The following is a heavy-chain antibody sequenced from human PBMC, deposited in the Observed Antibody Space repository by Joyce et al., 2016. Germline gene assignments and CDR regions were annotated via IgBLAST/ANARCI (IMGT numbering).Heavy chain of an antibody. CDR3: ARSYDFSPFDP. CDR2: IYYRGSH. V-gene: IGHV4-30-2*01. CDR1: GGSLSSGGYS. Sequence: LQLQESGSGLVKPSQTLSLTCTVSGGSLSSGGYSWTWIRQPPGKGLEWIGYIYYRGSHYYNPSLRSGVTISVDRSKNQFSLHLSSVTVADTAMYYCARSYDFSPFDPWGLGTLVTVSS. J-gene: IGHJ5*02. D-gene: IGHD3-3*01.